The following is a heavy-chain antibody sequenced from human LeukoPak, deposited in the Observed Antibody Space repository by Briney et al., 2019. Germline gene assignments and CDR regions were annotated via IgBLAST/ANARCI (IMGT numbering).Heavy chain of an antibody. CDR1: GGSISSNY. J-gene: IGHJ6*03. CDR3: ARAAMGSNYVLYYYYYMDV. D-gene: IGHD4-11*01. Sequence: PSEPLSLTCPVSGGSISSNYWSWIAQPPGKGLEWFGYINYSESTNYNPSLKRRVTISADTSKNQFSLKLSSVTAADTAVYYCARAAMGSNYVLYYYYYMDVWGKGTTVAISS. V-gene: IGHV4-59*01. CDR2: INYSEST.